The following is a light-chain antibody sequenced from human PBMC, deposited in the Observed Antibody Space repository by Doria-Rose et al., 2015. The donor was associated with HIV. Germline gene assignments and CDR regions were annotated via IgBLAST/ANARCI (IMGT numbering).Light chain of an antibody. J-gene: IGKJ1*01. Sequence: EIVMTQSPGTLSLSPGERATLSCRASQSFSSTYLAWYQQKPGQAPSLLIYDGSTRATGIPDRFSASGSGTDFTLTISRLEPEDFAVYYCHQYASSRTFGQGTKVEIK. CDR2: DGS. CDR1: QSFSSTY. CDR3: HQYASSRT. V-gene: IGKV3-20*01.